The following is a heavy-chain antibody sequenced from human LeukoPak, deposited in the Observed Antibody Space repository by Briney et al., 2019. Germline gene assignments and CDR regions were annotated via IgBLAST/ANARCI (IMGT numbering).Heavy chain of an antibody. CDR3: ARDRRWNYINVYYFDY. V-gene: IGHV3-7*01. D-gene: IGHD1-7*01. Sequence: PGGSLRLSCAASGFTFSSYWMSWVRQAPGKGLERVANIKQDGSGKYYVDSVKGRFTISRDNAKNSLYLQMNSLRAEDTAVYYCARDRRWNYINVYYFDYWGQGTLVTVSS. CDR2: IKQDGSGK. J-gene: IGHJ4*02. CDR1: GFTFSSYW.